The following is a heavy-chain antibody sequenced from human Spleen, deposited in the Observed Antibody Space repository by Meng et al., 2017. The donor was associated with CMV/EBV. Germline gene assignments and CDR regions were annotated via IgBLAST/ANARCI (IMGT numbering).Heavy chain of an antibody. CDR1: GGSISSSSYY. CDR3: ARHGGWPLGYCSSTSCYESWFDP. V-gene: IGHV4-39*01. Sequence: GSLRLSCTVSGGSISSSSYYWGWIRQPPGKGLECIGTIYYSGSTYYNPSLKSRVTISVDTSKNQFSLKLSSVTAADTAVYYCARHGGWPLGYCSSTSCYESWFDPWGQGTLVTVSS. D-gene: IGHD2-2*01. CDR2: IYYSGST. J-gene: IGHJ5*02.